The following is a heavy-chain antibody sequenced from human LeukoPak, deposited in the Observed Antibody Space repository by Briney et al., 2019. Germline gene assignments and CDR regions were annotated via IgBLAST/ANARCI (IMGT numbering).Heavy chain of an antibody. CDR3: ARIYSSSWFLNWFDP. D-gene: IGHD6-13*01. J-gene: IGHJ5*02. CDR2: MYYRGST. V-gene: IGHV4-39*07. CDR1: GGSISSSSHY. Sequence: SETLSLTCTVSGGSISSSSHYWGWIRQPPGKGLEWIGSMYYRGSTYHNPSLKSRVTISVDTSKNQFSLKLNSVTAADTAVYYCARIYSSSWFLNWFDPWGQGTLVTVSS.